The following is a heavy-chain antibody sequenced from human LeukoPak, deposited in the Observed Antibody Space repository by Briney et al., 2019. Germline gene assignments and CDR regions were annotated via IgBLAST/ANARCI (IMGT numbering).Heavy chain of an antibody. Sequence: GGSLRLSCAASGFTVSSNYMSWVRQAPGKGLEWVSVIYSGGSTYYADSVKGRFTISRDNSKNTLYLQMNSLRAEDTAVYYCARASSSLGVDLDYWGQGTLVTVSS. V-gene: IGHV3-53*01. D-gene: IGHD3-3*01. CDR3: ARASSSLGVDLDY. J-gene: IGHJ4*02. CDR1: GFTVSSNY. CDR2: IYSGGST.